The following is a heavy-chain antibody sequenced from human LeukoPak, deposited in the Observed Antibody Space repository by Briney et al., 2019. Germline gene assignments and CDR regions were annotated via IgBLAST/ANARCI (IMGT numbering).Heavy chain of an antibody. CDR1: GGSISSYY. CDR3: ARGSVVVVAAIYYYYYYMDV. J-gene: IGHJ6*03. D-gene: IGHD2-15*01. Sequence: SETLSLTCTVSGGSISSYYSSWIRQPPGKGLEWIGEINHSGSTNYNPSLKSRVTISVDTSKNQFSLKLSSVTAADTAVYYCARGSVVVVAAIYYYYYYMDVWGKGTTVTVSS. CDR2: INHSGST. V-gene: IGHV4-34*01.